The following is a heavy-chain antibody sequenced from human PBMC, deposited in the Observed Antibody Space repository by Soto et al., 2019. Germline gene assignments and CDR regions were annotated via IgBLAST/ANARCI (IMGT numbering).Heavy chain of an antibody. V-gene: IGHV1-18*01. CDR2: ISAYNGNT. J-gene: IGHJ6*02. CDR3: ARGRSSSWYLGPLYYYGMDV. Sequence: QVQLVQSGAEVKKPGASVKVSCKASGYTFTSYGISWVRQAPGQGLEWMGWISAYNGNTNYAQKLQGRVTMTTDTSTNTAYMELRSLRSDDTAVYYCARGRSSSWYLGPLYYYGMDVWGQGTTVTVSS. D-gene: IGHD6-13*01. CDR1: GYTFTSYG.